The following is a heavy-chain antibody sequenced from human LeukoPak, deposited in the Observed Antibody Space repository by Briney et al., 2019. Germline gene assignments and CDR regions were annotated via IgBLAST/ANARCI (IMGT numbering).Heavy chain of an antibody. Sequence: ASVKVSCKASGYTFTSYGISWVRQAPGQGLEWMGWISAYNGNTNYAQKLQGRVTMTTDTSTSTAYMELRSLRSDDTAVYYCAREGDGYYYDSSGYWFDYWGQGTLVTVSS. V-gene: IGHV1-18*01. D-gene: IGHD3-22*01. CDR2: ISAYNGNT. CDR3: AREGDGYYYDSSGYWFDY. CDR1: GYTFTSYG. J-gene: IGHJ4*02.